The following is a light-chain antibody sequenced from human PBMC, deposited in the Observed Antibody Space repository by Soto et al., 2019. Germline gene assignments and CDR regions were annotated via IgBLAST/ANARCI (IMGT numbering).Light chain of an antibody. Sequence: QSVLTQPPSASGTPGQRVTISCSGSSSNIGTNAVNWYQQLPGTAPKLVIYDNNQRPSGVPDRFSGSKSSISASLAISGLQSEDEADYSCAAWDDSLNGLVFGTGTKVTVL. V-gene: IGLV1-44*01. J-gene: IGLJ1*01. CDR2: DNN. CDR3: AAWDDSLNGLV. CDR1: SSNIGTNA.